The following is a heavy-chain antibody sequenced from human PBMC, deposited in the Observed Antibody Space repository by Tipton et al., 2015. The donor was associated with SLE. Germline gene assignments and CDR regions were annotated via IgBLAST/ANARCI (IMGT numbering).Heavy chain of an antibody. CDR3: VRDSVGITRGDAFDI. J-gene: IGHJ3*02. CDR2: IYPSGST. D-gene: IGHD1-26*01. V-gene: IGHV4-61*09. CDR1: GGSVTSGISY. Sequence: TLSLTCTVSGGSVTSGISYWSWIRQPAGKGMEWIGQIYPSGSTDYNPSPRGRVTMSLDTSKNHFSLNLRSVTAADTALYFCVRDSVGITRGDAFDIWGQGTMVTVSS.